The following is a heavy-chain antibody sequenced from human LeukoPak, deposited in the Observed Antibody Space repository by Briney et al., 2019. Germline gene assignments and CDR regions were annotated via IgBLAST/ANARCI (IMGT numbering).Heavy chain of an antibody. D-gene: IGHD3-10*01. J-gene: IGHJ4*02. CDR1: GGSISSSSYY. V-gene: IGHV4-39*01. CDR2: IYYSGST. CDR3: ARRSAVRGVINPFDY. Sequence: PSETLSLTCTVSGGSISSSSYYWGWIRQPPGKGLEWIGSIYYSGSTYYNPSLKSRVTISVDTSKNQFSLKLSSVTAADTAVYYCARRSAVRGVINPFDYWGQGALVTVSS.